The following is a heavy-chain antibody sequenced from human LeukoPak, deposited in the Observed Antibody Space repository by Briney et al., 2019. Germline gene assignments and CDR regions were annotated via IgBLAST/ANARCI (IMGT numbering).Heavy chain of an antibody. D-gene: IGHD3-16*01. CDR2: IYHSGST. Sequence: SETLSLTYTVSGGSISSGNYYWGWIRQAPGKGLEWIGNIYHSGSTYYNPSLKSRVTISVDTSKNQFSLKLNSVTAADTAVYYCARATYYVWGSYLSVDYWGQGSLVTVSS. J-gene: IGHJ4*02. V-gene: IGHV4-39*01. CDR3: ARATYYVWGSYLSVDY. CDR1: GGSISSGNYY.